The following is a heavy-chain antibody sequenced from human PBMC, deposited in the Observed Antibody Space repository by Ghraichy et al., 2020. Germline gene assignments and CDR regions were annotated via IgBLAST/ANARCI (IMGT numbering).Heavy chain of an antibody. CDR2: IYYSGST. D-gene: IGHD3-10*01. Sequence: SQTLSLTCTVSGGSISSSSYSWGWIRQPPGKGLEWIGTIYYSGSTDYNPSLKSRVTISVDTSKNQFSLKLSSVTAADTAVYLCARQLAGGFDYWGQGTLVTVSS. CDR3: ARQLAGGFDY. CDR1: GGSISSSSYS. V-gene: IGHV4-39*01. J-gene: IGHJ4*02.